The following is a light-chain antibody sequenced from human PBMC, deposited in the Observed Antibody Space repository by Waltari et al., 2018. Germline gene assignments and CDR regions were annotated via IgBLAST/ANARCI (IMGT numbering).Light chain of an antibody. V-gene: IGKV1-5*03. Sequence: DIQMTQSPSTLSAFVGDTVTITCRASESINSWLAWYQEKPGKAPKLLIQNASNLESGVPSRFSGSGSGTEFTLTISSLQADDFASYYCQQYRISPWTFGQGTKVEI. CDR3: QQYRISPWT. CDR2: NAS. J-gene: IGKJ1*01. CDR1: ESINSW.